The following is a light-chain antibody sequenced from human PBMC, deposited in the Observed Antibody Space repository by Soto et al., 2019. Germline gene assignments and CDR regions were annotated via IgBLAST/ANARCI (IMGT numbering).Light chain of an antibody. CDR1: SSDVGGYNY. Sequence: QSALTQPASVSGSPGQSITISCTGTSSDVGGYNYVSWYQQHPGKAPKLMIYDVSNRPSGVSNRFSGSKSGNTASLTISGLQAEDESDYYCSSYTSSSALGYVFGTGTKLTDL. V-gene: IGLV2-14*01. J-gene: IGLJ1*01. CDR3: SSYTSSSALGYV. CDR2: DVS.